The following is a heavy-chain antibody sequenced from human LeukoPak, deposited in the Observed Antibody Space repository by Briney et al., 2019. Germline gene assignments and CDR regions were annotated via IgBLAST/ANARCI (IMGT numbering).Heavy chain of an antibody. CDR1: GFTFSSYS. V-gene: IGHV3-23*01. CDR3: AKEEAYEYYYDSSGYRFDY. CDR2: ISGSGGST. Sequence: GGSLRLSCAASGFTFSSYSMSWVRQAPGKGLEGVSAISGSGGSTHSAESVKGRFTISRDNSKNTLYLQVNSLRAEDTAVYYCAKEEAYEYYYDSSGYRFDYWGQGALVTVSS. J-gene: IGHJ4*02. D-gene: IGHD3-22*01.